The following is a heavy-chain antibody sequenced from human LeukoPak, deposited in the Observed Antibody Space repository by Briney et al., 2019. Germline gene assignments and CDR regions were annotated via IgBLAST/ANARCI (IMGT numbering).Heavy chain of an antibody. D-gene: IGHD1-26*01. Sequence: PGRSLRLSCAASGFTLDDYAMHWVRQGPGKGLEWISGITWNTDTIGYADSVMGRFTISRDNAKNSLYLQMNSLRAEDTALYYCAKDIPVGATPYYFDSWGQGTLVTVSS. V-gene: IGHV3-9*01. CDR2: ITWNTDTI. CDR3: AKDIPVGATPYYFDS. CDR1: GFTLDDYA. J-gene: IGHJ4*02.